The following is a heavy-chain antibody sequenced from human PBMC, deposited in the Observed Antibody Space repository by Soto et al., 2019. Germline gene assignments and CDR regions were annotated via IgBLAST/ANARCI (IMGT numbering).Heavy chain of an antibody. CDR1: GFTFISYG. CDR2: ISYDGSNK. D-gene: IGHD5-18*01. Sequence: QVQLVESGGGVVQPGRSLRLSCAASGFTFISYGMHWVRQAPGQGLEWVAVISYDGSNKYYADSVKGRFTISRDNSKNTLYLQMNSLRAEDTAVYYCAKDWGYSYGYDYWGQGNLVTVSS. V-gene: IGHV3-30*18. CDR3: AKDWGYSYGYDY. J-gene: IGHJ4*02.